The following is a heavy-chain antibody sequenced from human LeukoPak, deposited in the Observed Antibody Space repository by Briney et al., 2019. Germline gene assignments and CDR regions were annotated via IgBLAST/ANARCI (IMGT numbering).Heavy chain of an antibody. CDR3: ASLVGGYYPPVEAFDV. J-gene: IGHJ3*01. Sequence: PGGSLRLSCAASGFSFRSYWMHWVRQAPGKELVWVSRINGDGSTTNYADSVRGRFTISRDNAKDTLYLQMNSLRADDSAVYFCASLVGGYYPPVEAFDVWGQGTMVTVSS. CDR1: GFSFRSYW. D-gene: IGHD3-3*01. CDR2: INGDGSTT. V-gene: IGHV3-74*01.